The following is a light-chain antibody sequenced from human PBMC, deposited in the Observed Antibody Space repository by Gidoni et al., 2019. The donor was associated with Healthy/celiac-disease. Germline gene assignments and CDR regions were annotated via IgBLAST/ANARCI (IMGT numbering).Light chain of an antibody. CDR2: GAS. CDR1: QSVSSN. Sequence: IVMTQSPATLSVSPGARATLSCRARQSVSSNLAWYQQKPGQAPRLLNYGASTRATGLPARCSGSGSGTEFTLTISRLQYDDFADYYCQQYNNWPLFGPGTKVDIK. CDR3: QQYNNWPL. V-gene: IGKV3-15*01. J-gene: IGKJ3*01.